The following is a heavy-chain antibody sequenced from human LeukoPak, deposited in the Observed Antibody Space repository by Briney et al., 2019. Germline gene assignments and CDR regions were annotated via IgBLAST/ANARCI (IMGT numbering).Heavy chain of an antibody. J-gene: IGHJ4*02. CDR1: GGSISSHY. Sequence: PSETLSLTCTVSGGSISSHYWSWIRQPPGKGLEWIGYIYYSGSTNYNPSLKSRVTISVDTSKNQFSLKLSSVTAADTAVYYCASTITTIIGFDYWGQGTLVTVSS. CDR3: ASTITTIIGFDY. D-gene: IGHD3-22*01. V-gene: IGHV4-59*08. CDR2: IYYSGST.